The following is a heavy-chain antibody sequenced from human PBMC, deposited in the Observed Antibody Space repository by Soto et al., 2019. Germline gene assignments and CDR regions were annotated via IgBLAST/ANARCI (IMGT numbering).Heavy chain of an antibody. CDR3: ATHSSSWYAYYYCYYGMDV. J-gene: IGHJ6*02. V-gene: IGHV1-69*12. D-gene: IGHD6-13*01. Sequence: QVQLVQSGAEVKKPGSSVKVSCKASGGTFSSYAISWVRQAPGQGLEWMGGIIPIFGTANYAQKFQGRVTIPADEATSTAYMELSSLRSEDTAVYYCATHSSSWYAYYYCYYGMDVWGQGTTVTVSS. CDR1: GGTFSSYA. CDR2: IIPIFGTA.